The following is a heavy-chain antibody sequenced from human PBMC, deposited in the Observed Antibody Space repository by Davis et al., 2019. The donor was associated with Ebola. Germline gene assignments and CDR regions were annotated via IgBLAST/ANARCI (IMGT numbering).Heavy chain of an antibody. CDR3: VGNDY. CDR2: IKQDGSET. V-gene: IGHV3-7*01. CDR1: GFPFSNYW. Sequence: GESLKISCVVSGFPFSNYWMNWVRQAPGRGLEWVANIKQDGSETNYGASVKGRFTVSRDNAKNSLYLQMNSLRGEDTAVYYCVGNDYWGQGTLVTVSS. D-gene: IGHD4-23*01. J-gene: IGHJ4*02.